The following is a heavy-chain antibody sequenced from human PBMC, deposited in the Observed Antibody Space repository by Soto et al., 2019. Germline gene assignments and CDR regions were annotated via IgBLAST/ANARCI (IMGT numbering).Heavy chain of an antibody. J-gene: IGHJ4*02. V-gene: IGHV3-48*02. CDR1: GFTLSSYS. CDR2: ISSSSSTI. CDR3: ARDLDWSFDY. Sequence: PXGSLRLSCAASGFTLSSYSMTWVRKAPGKGLEWVSYISSSSSTIHYADSVKGRFTISRDNAKNSLYLQMNSLRDEDTAVYYCARDLDWSFDYWGQGTLVTVSS. D-gene: IGHD3-9*01.